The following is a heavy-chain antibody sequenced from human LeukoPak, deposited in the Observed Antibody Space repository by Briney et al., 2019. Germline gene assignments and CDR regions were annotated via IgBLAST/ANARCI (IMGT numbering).Heavy chain of an antibody. V-gene: IGHV4-39*07. CDR1: NASITSNTYD. J-gene: IGHJ4*02. Sequence: SETLSLTSTVSNASITSNTYDRAWIRQPPGKGLEYIGSINYRGSTYYNPSLKSRVTLSVDPSKNQFSLKLNSVTAADTAVYYCATYKYDYVWGNQHFDYWGQGTLVAVSS. D-gene: IGHD3-16*01. CDR2: INYRGST. CDR3: ATYKYDYVWGNQHFDY.